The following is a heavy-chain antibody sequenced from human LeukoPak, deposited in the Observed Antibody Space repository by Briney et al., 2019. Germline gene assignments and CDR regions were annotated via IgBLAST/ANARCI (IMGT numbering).Heavy chain of an antibody. V-gene: IGHV1-69*04. CDR3: ARLSGYCSSTSCSVRGDY. CDR2: IIPILGIA. CDR1: GYTFTSYG. D-gene: IGHD2-2*01. Sequence: SVKVSCKASGYTFTSYGISRVRQAPGQGLEWMGRIIPILGIANYAQKFQGRVTITADKSTSTAYMELSSLRSEDTAVYYCARLSGYCSSTSCSVRGDYWGQGTLVTVSS. J-gene: IGHJ4*02.